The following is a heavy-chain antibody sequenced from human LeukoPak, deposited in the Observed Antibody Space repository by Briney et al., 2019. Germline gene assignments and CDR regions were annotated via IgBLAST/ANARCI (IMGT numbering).Heavy chain of an antibody. Sequence: GGSLRLSCAASGFTFSSYAMHWVRQAPGKGLEWVAFISYDGSNKYYADSVKGRFTISRDNSKNTLYLQMNSLRAEDTAVYYCARDLVDIVVVPAADDYYYYYGMDVWGQGTTVTVSS. J-gene: IGHJ6*02. CDR1: GFTFSSYA. D-gene: IGHD2-2*01. CDR2: ISYDGSNK. V-gene: IGHV3-30*04. CDR3: ARDLVDIVVVPAADDYYYYYGMDV.